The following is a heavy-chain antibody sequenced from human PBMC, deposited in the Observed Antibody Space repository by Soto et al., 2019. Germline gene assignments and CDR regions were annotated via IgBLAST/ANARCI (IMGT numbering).Heavy chain of an antibody. D-gene: IGHD2-21*02. Sequence: SETLSLTCTVSGGSISSGGYYWSWIRQHPGKGLEWIGYIYYSGTTYYNQSLKSRVNISVDTSKNQFSMKLSSVTTANTAVYYCARDRDVGDSTYYFDYWGQGTLVTVSS. CDR3: ARDRDVGDSTYYFDY. V-gene: IGHV4-31*03. CDR2: IYYSGTT. J-gene: IGHJ4*02. CDR1: GGSISSGGYY.